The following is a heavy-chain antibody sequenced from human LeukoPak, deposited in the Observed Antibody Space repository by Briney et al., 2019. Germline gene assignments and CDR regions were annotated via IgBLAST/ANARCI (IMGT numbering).Heavy chain of an antibody. CDR2: INPSGGST. Sequence: ASVKVSCKTSGYSFTGYYMHWVRQAPGQGLEWMGIINPSGGSTSYAQKFQGRVTMTRDTSTSTVYMELSSLRSEDTAVYYCARDPYYGSGIVDFDYWGQGTLVTASS. V-gene: IGHV1-46*01. CDR3: ARDPYYGSGIVDFDY. J-gene: IGHJ4*02. D-gene: IGHD3-10*01. CDR1: GYSFTGYY.